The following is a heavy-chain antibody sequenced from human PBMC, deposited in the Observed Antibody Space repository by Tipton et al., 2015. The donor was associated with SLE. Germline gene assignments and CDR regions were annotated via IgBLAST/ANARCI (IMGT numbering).Heavy chain of an antibody. V-gene: IGHV4-4*07. CDR2: IYATGST. Sequence: TLSLTCTVSDGSISDYYWTWIRQPAGEGLEWIGRIYATGSTNYNPSLRSRAAMSVDTSKSHFSLKLTSVTAADTAVYYCARDFWSGPSIEYFQHWGQGTLVTVSS. J-gene: IGHJ1*01. CDR3: ARDFWSGPSIEYFQH. D-gene: IGHD3-3*01. CDR1: DGSISDYY.